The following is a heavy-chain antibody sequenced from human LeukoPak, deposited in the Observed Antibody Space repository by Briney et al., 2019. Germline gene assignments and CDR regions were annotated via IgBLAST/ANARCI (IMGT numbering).Heavy chain of an antibody. CDR2: INPNSGNT. CDR3: ARGDTGFPDY. J-gene: IGHJ4*02. Sequence: ASVKVSCKTSGFTFTGYYIHWVRQAPGQRLEWLGWINPNSGNTGYAQKFQGRVTITRNTSISTAYMELSSLRSEDTAVYYCARGDTGFPDYWGQGTLVTVSS. V-gene: IGHV1-8*03. CDR1: GFTFTGYY. D-gene: IGHD5-12*01.